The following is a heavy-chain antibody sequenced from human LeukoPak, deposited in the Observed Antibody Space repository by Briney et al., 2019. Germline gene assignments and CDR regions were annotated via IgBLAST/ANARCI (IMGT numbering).Heavy chain of an antibody. Sequence: GGSLRLSCAASGVTFSSYGMHWVRQAPGKGLEWVAFIRYDGSNKYYADSVKGRFTISRDNSKNTLYLQMNSLRAEDTAVYYCAKDLDGWTKAFDIWGQGTMVTVSS. CDR3: AKDLDGWTKAFDI. J-gene: IGHJ3*02. D-gene: IGHD6-19*01. CDR2: IRYDGSNK. CDR1: GVTFSSYG. V-gene: IGHV3-30*02.